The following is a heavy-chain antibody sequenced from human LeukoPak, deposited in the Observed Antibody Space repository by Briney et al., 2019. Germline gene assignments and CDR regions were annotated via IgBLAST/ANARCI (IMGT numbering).Heavy chain of an antibody. J-gene: IGHJ5*02. CDR3: ARALYGSGSYNWFDP. CDR2: IYYSGST. V-gene: IGHV4-59*01. Sequence: SSETLSLTCTVSGGSISSYYWSWIRQPPGKGLEWIGYIYYSGSTNYNPSLKSRVTISVDTSKNQFSLKLSSVTAADTAVYYCARALYGSGSYNWFDPWGQGTLVTVSS. CDR1: GGSISSYY. D-gene: IGHD3-10*01.